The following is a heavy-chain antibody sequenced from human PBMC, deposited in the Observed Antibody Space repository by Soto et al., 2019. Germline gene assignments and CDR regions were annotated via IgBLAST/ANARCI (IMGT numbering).Heavy chain of an antibody. V-gene: IGHV4-31*03. Sequence: SETLSLTCTVSGGSISSGGYYWSWIRQHPGKGLEWIGYIYYSGSTYYNPSLKSRVTISVDTSKNQFSLKLSSVTAADTAVYYCSIDLRRGSSHLLAPWGQRTLVTVSS. CDR2: IYYSGST. CDR3: SIDLRRGSSHLLAP. J-gene: IGHJ5*02. D-gene: IGHD2-15*01. CDR1: GGSISSGGYY.